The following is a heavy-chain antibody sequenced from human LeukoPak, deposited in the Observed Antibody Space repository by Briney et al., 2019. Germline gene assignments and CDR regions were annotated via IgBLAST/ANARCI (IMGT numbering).Heavy chain of an antibody. V-gene: IGHV4-59*12. D-gene: IGHD3-22*01. J-gene: IGHJ4*02. Sequence: SETLSLTCTVSGGSISSYYWSWIRQPPGKGLEWIGYIYYSGSTYYNPSLKSRVTISVDTSKNQFSLKLSSVTAADTAVYYCARGDRGIDYWGQGTLVTVSS. CDR2: IYYSGST. CDR3: ARGDRGIDY. CDR1: GGSISSYY.